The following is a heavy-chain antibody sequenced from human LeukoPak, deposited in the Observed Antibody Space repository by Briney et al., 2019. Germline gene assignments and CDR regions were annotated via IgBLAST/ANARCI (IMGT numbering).Heavy chain of an antibody. CDR3: ARGEGATENPAYYFDY. D-gene: IGHD1-26*01. CDR1: GGSFSGYY. CDR2: INHSGST. Sequence: SETLSLTCAVYGGSFSGYYWSWIRQPPGKGLEWIGEINHSGSTNYNPSLKSRVTISVDTSKNQFSLKLSSVTAADTAAYYCARGEGATENPAYYFDYWGQGTLVTVSS. V-gene: IGHV4-34*01. J-gene: IGHJ4*02.